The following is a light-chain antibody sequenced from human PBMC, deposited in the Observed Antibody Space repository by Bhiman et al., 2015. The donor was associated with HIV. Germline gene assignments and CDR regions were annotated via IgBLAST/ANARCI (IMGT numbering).Light chain of an antibody. CDR1: KLGDKY. J-gene: IGLJ2*01. V-gene: IGLV3-1*01. CDR2: QDS. Sequence: FELTQPPSVSVSPGQTASITCSGDKLGDKYACWYQQKPGQSPVLVIYQDSKRPSGIPERFSGSNSGNTATLTISGTQAMDEADYYCQAWDSSTAVVFGGGTKLTVL. CDR3: QAWDSSTAVV.